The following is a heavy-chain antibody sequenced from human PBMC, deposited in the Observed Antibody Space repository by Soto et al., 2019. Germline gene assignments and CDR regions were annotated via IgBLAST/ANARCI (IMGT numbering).Heavy chain of an antibody. J-gene: IGHJ5*02. V-gene: IGHV4-59*01. CDR1: GGSISSGY. Sequence: SETLSLTCSVSGGSISSGYWTWIRHPPGKGLEWIGYMYYSGSTKNNPSLKSRLTISIDTSKNQISLKLSSVTAADTAIYYCARVVSDGWHDPWGPGTLVTVSS. CDR2: MYYSGST. D-gene: IGHD3-10*01. CDR3: ARVVSDGWHDP.